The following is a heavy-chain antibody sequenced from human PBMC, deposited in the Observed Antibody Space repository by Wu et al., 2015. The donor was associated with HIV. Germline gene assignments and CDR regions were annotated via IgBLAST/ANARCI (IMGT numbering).Heavy chain of an antibody. D-gene: IGHD5-12*01. V-gene: IGHV1-69*05. CDR2: IIPMFGTA. CDR1: GGTFSSYA. CDR3: ARDRGGDGLRITGFGWFDP. J-gene: IGHJ5*02. Sequence: QVQLVQSGAEVKKPGSSVKVSCKASGGTFSSYAISWVRQAPGQGLEWMGGIIPMFGTANYAQKFQGRVTITTDESTSTAYMELSSLRSEDTAVYYCARDRGGDGLRITGFGWFDPWGQGTLGHRLL.